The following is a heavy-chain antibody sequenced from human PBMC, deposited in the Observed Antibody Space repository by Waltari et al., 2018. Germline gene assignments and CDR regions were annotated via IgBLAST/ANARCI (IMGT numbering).Heavy chain of an antibody. CDR3: ARGGGYCSGGSCYSSWFDP. CDR2: IYHSGST. CDR1: GYSISSGYY. J-gene: IGHJ5*02. V-gene: IGHV4-38-2*01. Sequence: QVQLQESGPGLVKPSETLSLTCAVSGYSISSGYYWGWIRQPPGKGLEWIGSIYHSGSTYYNPSLKSRVTISVDTSKNQFSLKLSSVTAADTAVYYCARGGGYCSGGSCYSSWFDPWGQGTLVTVSS. D-gene: IGHD2-15*01.